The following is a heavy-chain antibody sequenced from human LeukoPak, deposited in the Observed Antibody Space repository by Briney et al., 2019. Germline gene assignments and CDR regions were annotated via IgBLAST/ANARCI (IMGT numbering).Heavy chain of an antibody. CDR2: IIPIFGTA. CDR3: ARARPVRDYYDSSGYYRDAFDI. Sequence: SVKVSCKASGYTFTSYAISWVRQAPGQGLEWMGGIIPIFGTANYAQKFQGRVTITTDESTSTAYMELSSLRSEDTAVYYCARARPVRDYYDSSGYYRDAFDIWGQGTMVTVSS. V-gene: IGHV1-69*05. J-gene: IGHJ3*02. CDR1: GYTFTSYA. D-gene: IGHD3-22*01.